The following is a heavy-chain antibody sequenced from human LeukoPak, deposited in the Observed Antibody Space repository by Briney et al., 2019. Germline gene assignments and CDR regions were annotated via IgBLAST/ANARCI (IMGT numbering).Heavy chain of an antibody. Sequence: SQTLSLICALSGDSVSSNSAAWHWIRQSPSRGLEWLGRTYYRSKWYTHYAVSVKSRITINPDTSKNQFSLQLNSVTPEDTAVYYCSSSTDYVWFDPWGQGTLVIVSS. CDR2: TYYRSKWYT. D-gene: IGHD3-10*02. J-gene: IGHJ5*02. V-gene: IGHV6-1*01. CDR3: SSSTDYVWFDP. CDR1: GDSVSSNSAA.